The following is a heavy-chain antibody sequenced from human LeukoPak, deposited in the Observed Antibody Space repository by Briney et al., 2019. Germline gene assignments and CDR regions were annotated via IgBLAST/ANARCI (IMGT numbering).Heavy chain of an antibody. CDR1: GFTFSSYG. V-gene: IGHV3-33*06. Sequence: GRSLRLSCAASGFTFSSYGMHWVRQAPGKGLEWVAVIWYDGSNKHYADSLKGRFTISRDNSKNTLYLQINSLRAEDTAVYYCAKKYCSGGSCYSDPIDYWGQGTLVTVSS. J-gene: IGHJ4*02. CDR2: IWYDGSNK. CDR3: AKKYCSGGSCYSDPIDY. D-gene: IGHD2-15*01.